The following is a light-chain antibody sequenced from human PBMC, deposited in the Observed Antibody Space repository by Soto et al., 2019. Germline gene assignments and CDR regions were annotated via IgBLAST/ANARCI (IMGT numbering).Light chain of an antibody. Sequence: DIQMTQSPSTLSASVGDRVTITCRASQSISSWLAWYQQKPGKAPKLLIYDASSLERGVPSRFSGSGSGTEFTLTISSLQPDDFATYYCQQYNSPFTFGPGTKVDIK. J-gene: IGKJ3*01. CDR2: DAS. CDR1: QSISSW. V-gene: IGKV1-5*01. CDR3: QQYNSPFT.